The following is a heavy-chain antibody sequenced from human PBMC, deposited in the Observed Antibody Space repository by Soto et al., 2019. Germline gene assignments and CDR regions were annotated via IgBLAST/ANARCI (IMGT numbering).Heavy chain of an antibody. V-gene: IGHV1-18*01. Sequence: GASVKVSCKASGYTFNNYGIGWVRQAPGQGLEWMGWISVYNGYANYAQKFQGRIIMTADTSTSTAYMELRSLRSDDTAIYYCAKNITSWYDYWGQGSLVTVSS. D-gene: IGHD6-13*01. J-gene: IGHJ4*02. CDR1: GYTFNNYG. CDR2: ISVYNGYA. CDR3: AKNITSWYDY.